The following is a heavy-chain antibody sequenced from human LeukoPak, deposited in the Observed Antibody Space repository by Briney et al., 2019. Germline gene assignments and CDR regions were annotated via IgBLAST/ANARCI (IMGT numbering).Heavy chain of an antibody. Sequence: ASVKVSCKASGYTFTDYYMHWVRQAPGQGLEWMGWINPYSGGTNYEQKFQGRVTMTRDTSISTAYMELSRLRSDDTAVYYCARVPSITMVRGVIWYFDYWGQGTLVTVSS. V-gene: IGHV1-2*02. J-gene: IGHJ4*02. D-gene: IGHD3-10*01. CDR2: INPYSGGT. CDR1: GYTFTDYY. CDR3: ARVPSITMVRGVIWYFDY.